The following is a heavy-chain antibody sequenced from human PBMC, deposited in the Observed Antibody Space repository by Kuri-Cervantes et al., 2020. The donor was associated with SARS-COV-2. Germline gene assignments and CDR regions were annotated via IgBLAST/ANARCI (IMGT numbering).Heavy chain of an antibody. J-gene: IGHJ4*02. CDR1: GGTFSSYA. Sequence: SVKVSCQASGGTFSSYAISWVRQAPGQGLEWMGGIIPIFGTANYAQKFQGGVTITTDESTSTAYMELSSLRSEDTAVYYCARGLGDPSSGYFDYWGQGTLVTVSS. CDR2: IIPIFGTA. CDR3: ARGLGDPSSGYFDY. V-gene: IGHV1-69*05. D-gene: IGHD3-16*01.